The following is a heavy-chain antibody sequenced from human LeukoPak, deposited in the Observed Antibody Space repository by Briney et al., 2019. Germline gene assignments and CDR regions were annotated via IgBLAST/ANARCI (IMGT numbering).Heavy chain of an antibody. CDR3: ARNVDAFDI. V-gene: IGHV3-7*01. Sequence: GGSLRLSCTASGFTFRSYWMSWVRQAPGKGLEWAANINQHGSEKYYVDSVKGRLTISRDNAKNSLFLQLNSRRAEDTAVYYCARNVDAFDIWGQGTMVTVSS. J-gene: IGHJ3*02. CDR2: INQHGSEK. CDR1: GFTFRSYW.